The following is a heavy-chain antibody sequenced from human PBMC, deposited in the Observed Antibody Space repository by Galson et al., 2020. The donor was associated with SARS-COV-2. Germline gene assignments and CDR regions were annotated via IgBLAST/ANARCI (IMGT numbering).Heavy chain of an antibody. J-gene: IGHJ6*02. V-gene: IGHV1-18*04. CDR3: AREQVYSSSWYTDPRYYYYGMDV. CDR2: ISAYNGNT. CDR1: GYTFTSYG. D-gene: IGHD6-13*01. Sequence: ASVKVSCKASGYTFTSYGISWVRQAPGQGLEWMGWISAYNGNTNYAQKLQGRVTMTTDTSTSTAYMELRSLRSDDTAMYYCAREQVYSSSWYTDPRYYYYGMDVWGQGTTVTVSS.